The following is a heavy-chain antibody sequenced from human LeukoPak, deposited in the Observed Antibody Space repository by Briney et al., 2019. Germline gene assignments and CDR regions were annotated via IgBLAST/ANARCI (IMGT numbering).Heavy chain of an antibody. D-gene: IGHD1-26*01. Sequence: PSETLSLTCAVSGGSITNYFWSWIRQPPGKGLEWLAYIYYSGGTEYNPSLQSRVTISVDTSKNQFSLKMTSVTAADTAVYYCARHPPRGASGLGFDYWGQGTLVTVSS. CDR2: IYYSGGT. CDR3: ARHPPRGASGLGFDY. J-gene: IGHJ4*02. V-gene: IGHV4-59*08. CDR1: GGSITNYF.